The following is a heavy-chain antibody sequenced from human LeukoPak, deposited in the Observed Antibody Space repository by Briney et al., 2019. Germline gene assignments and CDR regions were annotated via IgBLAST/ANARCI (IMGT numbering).Heavy chain of an antibody. V-gene: IGHV3-21*01. Sequence: KTGGSLRLSCAASGFTFSSYSMTWVRQAPGKGLEWVSSISSSSSYIYYADSVKGRFTISRDNAKNSLYLQMNSLRAEDTAVYYCARDTAMVPDYWGQGTLVTVSS. CDR1: GFTFSSYS. D-gene: IGHD5-18*01. CDR3: ARDTAMVPDY. J-gene: IGHJ4*02. CDR2: ISSSSSYI.